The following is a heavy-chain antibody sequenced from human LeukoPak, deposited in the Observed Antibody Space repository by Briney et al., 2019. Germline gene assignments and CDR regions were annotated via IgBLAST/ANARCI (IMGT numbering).Heavy chain of an antibody. CDR2: ISYDGSNK. V-gene: IGHV3-30*18. CDR1: GFTFSSYG. J-gene: IGHJ5*02. CDR3: AKDGYSSSYSLSGSDP. Sequence: PGRSLRLSCAASGFTFSSYGMHWVRQAPGKGLEWVAVISYDGSNKYYADSVKGRFTISRDNSKNTLYLQMNSLRAEDTAVYYCAKDGYSSSYSLSGSDPWGQGTLVTVSS. D-gene: IGHD6-13*01.